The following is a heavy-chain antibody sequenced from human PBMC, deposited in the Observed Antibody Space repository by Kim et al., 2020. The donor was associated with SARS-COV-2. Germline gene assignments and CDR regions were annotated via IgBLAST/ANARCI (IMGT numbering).Heavy chain of an antibody. CDR2: NQHGTGN. J-gene: IGHJ4*02. Sequence: NQHGTGNRYVDSVKGRFTISRDNAKNALYLQMNTLGAEDTALYYCTTGTTYWGQGTLVTVSS. V-gene: IGHV3-7*03. CDR3: TTGTTY.